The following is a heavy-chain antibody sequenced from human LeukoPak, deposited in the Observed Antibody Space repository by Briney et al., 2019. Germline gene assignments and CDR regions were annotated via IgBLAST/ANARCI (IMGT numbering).Heavy chain of an antibody. V-gene: IGHV3-21*01. J-gene: IGHJ4*02. Sequence: GGSLRLSCAASGFTFSSYSMNWVRQAPGKGLEWVSSISSSSSYIYYADSVKGRFTISRDNAKNSLYLQMNSLRAEDTAVYCCARPSITGSYYFDYWGQGTLVTVSS. D-gene: IGHD1-20*01. CDR2: ISSSSSYI. CDR3: ARPSITGSYYFDY. CDR1: GFTFSSYS.